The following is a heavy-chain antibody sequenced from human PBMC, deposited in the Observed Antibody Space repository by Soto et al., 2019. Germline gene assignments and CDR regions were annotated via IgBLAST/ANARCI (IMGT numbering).Heavy chain of an antibody. D-gene: IGHD3-10*01. Sequence: QVQLQESGPGLVKPSQTLSLTCSVSGGSISSGDYYWTWIRQHPGKGLEWIGYIYYSGRTYDNPSIMSRITISGDQTKNQSALKLSSVTAADTAVYYCARRPHSMVRGVPPFDPWCQGTLVTVS. CDR1: GGSISSGDYY. CDR3: ARRPHSMVRGVPPFDP. CDR2: IYYSGRT. V-gene: IGHV4-31*03. J-gene: IGHJ5*02.